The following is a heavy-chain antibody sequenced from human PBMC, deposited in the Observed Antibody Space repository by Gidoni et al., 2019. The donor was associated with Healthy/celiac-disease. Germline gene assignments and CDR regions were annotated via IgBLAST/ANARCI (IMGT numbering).Heavy chain of an antibody. Sequence: QVQLPESGPGLVQPSPTLSLPCPVPGVSLSSGRYYLSWIRQPAGKGLEWIGRIYTSGSTNYNPSIKSRVTISVDTAKNQFSLKLSSVTAADTAVYYCARDRVTMVRGVIGGLNYYYYGMDVWGQGTTVTVSS. V-gene: IGHV4-61*02. CDR2: IYTSGST. D-gene: IGHD3-10*01. J-gene: IGHJ6*02. CDR3: ARDRVTMVRGVIGGLNYYYYGMDV. CDR1: GVSLSSGRYY.